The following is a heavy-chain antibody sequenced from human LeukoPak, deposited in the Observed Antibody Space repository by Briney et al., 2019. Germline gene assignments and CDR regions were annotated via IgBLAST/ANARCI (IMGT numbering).Heavy chain of an antibody. V-gene: IGHV1-46*01. CDR1: GYTFTSYY. CDR3: AREGIVGATEPFFDY. D-gene: IGHD1-26*01. CDR2: INPSGGST. J-gene: IGHJ4*02. Sequence: ASVKVSCKASGYTFTSYYMHWVRQAPGQGLEWMGIINPSGGSTSYAQKFQGRVAMTRDMSTSTVYMELSSLRSEDTAVYYCAREGIVGATEPFFDYWGQGTLVTVSS.